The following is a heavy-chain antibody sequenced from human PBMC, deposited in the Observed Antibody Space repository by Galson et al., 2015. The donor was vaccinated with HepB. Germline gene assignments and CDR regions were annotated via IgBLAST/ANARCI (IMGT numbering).Heavy chain of an antibody. Sequence: SVKVSCKASGYTFNDYYIHWVRQAPGQGLEWMGWINPSTGVTKCAQKVQGTVTMTRDASISTAYMELSGLTSDDTAVYYCVKDGSFDTWGQGTLIIVSS. J-gene: IGHJ4*02. CDR1: GYTFNDYY. D-gene: IGHD3-10*01. CDR3: VKDGSFDT. CDR2: INPSTGVT. V-gene: IGHV1-2*02.